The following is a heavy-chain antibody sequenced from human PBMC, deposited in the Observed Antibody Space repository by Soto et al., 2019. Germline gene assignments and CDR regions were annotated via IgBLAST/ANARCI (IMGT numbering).Heavy chain of an antibody. CDR1: GYTFISNG. V-gene: IGHV1-18*01. CDR2: ISTYNGNT. CDR3: ARGQAVAGTDWFDP. D-gene: IGHD6-19*01. Sequence: ASVKVSCKASGYTFISNGISWVRQAPGQGLEWMGWISTYNGNTRYAQELQGRVTMTTDTSTSTAYMELSSLRSEDTAVYYCARGQAVAGTDWFDPWGQGTLVTVSS. J-gene: IGHJ5*02.